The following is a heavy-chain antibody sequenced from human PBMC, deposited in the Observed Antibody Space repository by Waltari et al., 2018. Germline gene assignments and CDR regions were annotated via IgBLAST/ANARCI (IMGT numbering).Heavy chain of an antibody. CDR2: IIPIFGTA. D-gene: IGHD3-22*01. V-gene: IGHV1-69*05. CDR3: ASGVYDSSGYYYDAFDI. CDR1: GGPFSSYA. J-gene: IGHJ3*02. Sequence: QVQLVQSGAEVKKPGSSVKVSCKASGGPFSSYAISWVRQAPGQGLEWMGGIIPIFGTANYAQKCQGRVTITTDESTSTAYMELSSLRYEDTAVYYCASGVYDSSGYYYDAFDIWGQGTMVTVSS.